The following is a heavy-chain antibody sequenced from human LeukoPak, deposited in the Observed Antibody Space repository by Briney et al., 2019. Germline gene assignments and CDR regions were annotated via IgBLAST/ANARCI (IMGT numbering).Heavy chain of an antibody. J-gene: IGHJ4*02. Sequence: PGGSLRLSCATSGFTFSNYGFHWVRQAPGKGLEWVAVIWYDGSNKYYADSVKGRFTTSRDNSKNTLYLQMNSLRAEDTAVYYCVRETAYSFDCWGQGTLVTVSS. CDR1: GFTFSNYG. V-gene: IGHV3-33*01. CDR2: IWYDGSNK. D-gene: IGHD1-14*01. CDR3: VRETAYSFDC.